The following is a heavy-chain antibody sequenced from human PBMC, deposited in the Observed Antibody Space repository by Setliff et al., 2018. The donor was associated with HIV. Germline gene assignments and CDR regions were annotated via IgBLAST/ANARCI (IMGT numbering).Heavy chain of an antibody. J-gene: IGHJ3*02. CDR1: GYTFSDYY. CDR2: INPSDGIP. D-gene: IGHD3-16*01. Sequence: ASVKVSCKASGYTFSDYYLHWVRQAPGEGLEWVAMINPSDGIPSYAQKFQDRVVVTRDTSRSIVYMELSSLLSEDTAVYFCTRAFPPMIPAAFDIWGLGTLVTVSS. CDR3: TRAFPPMIPAAFDI. V-gene: IGHV1-46*01.